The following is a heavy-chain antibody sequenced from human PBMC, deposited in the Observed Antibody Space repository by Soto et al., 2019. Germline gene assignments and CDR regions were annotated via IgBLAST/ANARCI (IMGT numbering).Heavy chain of an antibody. V-gene: IGHV3-48*03. Sequence: AGGSLRLSCAASGFTFSSYEMNWVRQAPGKGLEWVSYISSSGSTIYYADSVKGRFTISRDNAKNSLYQQMNSLRAEDTAVYYCARARDSSGWPDYWGQGTLVTVSS. CDR2: ISSSGSTI. CDR1: GFTFSSYE. J-gene: IGHJ4*02. CDR3: ARARDSSGWPDY. D-gene: IGHD6-19*01.